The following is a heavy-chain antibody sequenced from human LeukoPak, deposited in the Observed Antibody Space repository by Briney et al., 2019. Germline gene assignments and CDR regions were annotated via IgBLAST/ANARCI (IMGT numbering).Heavy chain of an antibody. D-gene: IGHD6-13*01. J-gene: IGHJ1*01. CDR2: IRYDGSNK. CDR1: GFTLSSYG. CDR3: AGTYSSSWYFWYFQH. Sequence: GGSLRLSCAASGFTLSSYGMHWVRQAPGKGLEWVAFIRYDGSNKYYADSVKGRFTISRDNSKNTLYLQMNSLRAEDTAVYYCAGTYSSSWYFWYFQHWGQGTLVTVSS. V-gene: IGHV3-30*02.